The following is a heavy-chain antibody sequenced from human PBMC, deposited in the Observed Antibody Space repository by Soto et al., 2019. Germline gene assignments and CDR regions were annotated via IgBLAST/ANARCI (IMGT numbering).Heavy chain of an antibody. Sequence: ASVKVSCKASGYTFTSYYMHWVRQAPGQGLEWMGIINPSGGSTSYAQKFQGRVTMTRDTSTSTVYMELSSLRSEDTAVYYCARVVTWIYYDSSGYYHDPGFYFDYWGQGTLVTVSS. J-gene: IGHJ4*02. CDR2: INPSGGST. CDR3: ARVVTWIYYDSSGYYHDPGFYFDY. V-gene: IGHV1-46*01. CDR1: GYTFTSYY. D-gene: IGHD3-22*01.